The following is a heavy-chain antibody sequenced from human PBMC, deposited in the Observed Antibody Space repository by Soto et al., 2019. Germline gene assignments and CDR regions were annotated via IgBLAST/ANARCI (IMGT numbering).Heavy chain of an antibody. V-gene: IGHV1-69*13. CDR3: ASPSTVTTKYYFDY. J-gene: IGHJ4*02. Sequence: SVKVSCKASGGTFSSYAISWVRQAPGQGLEWMGGIIPIFGTANYAQKFQGRVTITADESTSTAYMELSSLRSEDTAVYYCASPSTVTTKYYFDYWGQGXLVTVYS. CDR1: GGTFSSYA. D-gene: IGHD4-17*01. CDR2: IIPIFGTA.